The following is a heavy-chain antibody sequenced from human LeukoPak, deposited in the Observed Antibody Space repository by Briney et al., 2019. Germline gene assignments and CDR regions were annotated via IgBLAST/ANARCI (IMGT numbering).Heavy chain of an antibody. CDR1: NYTFISYS. Sequence: ASVKVSCKASNYTFISYSITWVRQAPGQGLECMGIINPSGGSTSYAQKFQGRVTMTRDMSTSTVYMELSSLRSEDTAVYYCARGGVGATNYVWFDPWGQGTLVTVSS. CDR3: ARGGVGATNYVWFDP. V-gene: IGHV1-46*01. CDR2: INPSGGST. J-gene: IGHJ5*02. D-gene: IGHD1-26*01.